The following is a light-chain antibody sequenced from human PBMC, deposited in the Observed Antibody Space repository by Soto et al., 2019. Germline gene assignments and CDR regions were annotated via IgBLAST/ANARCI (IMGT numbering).Light chain of an antibody. Sequence: EIVLSQSPDTLSLSPGERATLSCRAGQRVTTSYLAWYQQKPGQAPRGLIFGASRRATSLPGRFSGSGSGTHFTLTISTLEPEDFALYFCHHYGTSPQTFGPGTKVQF. CDR2: GAS. V-gene: IGKV3-20*01. CDR1: QRVTTSY. J-gene: IGKJ1*01. CDR3: HHYGTSPQT.